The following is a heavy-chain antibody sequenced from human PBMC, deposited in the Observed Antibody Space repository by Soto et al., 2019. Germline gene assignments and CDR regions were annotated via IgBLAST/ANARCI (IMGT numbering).Heavy chain of an antibody. J-gene: IGHJ6*02. V-gene: IGHV2-5*01. CDR2: IYWNDQQ. CDR3: AHRLPGPSGYDV. Sequence: NTTQPLIPTSTFSRFSLTSDVLGVGWISQPPGEALEWLTLIYWNDQQYYNPSLRNRLTITRETSKNQVVLTMTNMDPVDTATYYCAHRLPGPSGYDVWGQGTTVTV. CDR1: RFSLTSDVLG. D-gene: IGHD6-13*01.